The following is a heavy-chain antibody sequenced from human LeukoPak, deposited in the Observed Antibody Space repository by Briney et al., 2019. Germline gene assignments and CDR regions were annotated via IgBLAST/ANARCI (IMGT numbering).Heavy chain of an antibody. V-gene: IGHV4-39*01. D-gene: IGHD4-17*01. CDR2: IYYSGST. J-gene: IGHJ4*02. CDR3: ARSRYGIFDY. CDR1: GGSISSSSYY. Sequence: PSETLSLTCTVSGGSISSSSYYWGWIRQPPGKGLEWIGSIYYSGSTYYNPSLKSRVTISVDTSKNQFSLKLNSVTAADTAVYYCARSRYGIFDYWGQGTLVTVSS.